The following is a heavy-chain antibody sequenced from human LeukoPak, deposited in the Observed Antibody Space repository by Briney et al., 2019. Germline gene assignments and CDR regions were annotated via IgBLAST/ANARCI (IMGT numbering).Heavy chain of an antibody. V-gene: IGHV3-23*01. J-gene: IGHJ4*02. D-gene: IGHD6-19*01. CDR2: ISGSGGST. Sequence: GGSLRLSCAASGFTFSSYAMSWVRQAPGKGLEWVSAISGSGGSTYYADSVKGRLTISRDNSKNTLYLQMNSLRAEDTAVYYCAKDPGGSSGWYVNYWGQGTLVTVSS. CDR3: AKDPGGSSGWYVNY. CDR1: GFTFSSYA.